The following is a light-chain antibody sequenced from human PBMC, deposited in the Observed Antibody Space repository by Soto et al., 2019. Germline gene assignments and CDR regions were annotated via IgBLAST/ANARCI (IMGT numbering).Light chain of an antibody. J-gene: IGKJ5*01. CDR3: QQGYSSPAT. CDR2: GAS. V-gene: IGKV1-39*01. Sequence: DIQMTQSPTVLSASVGDKVNITCRASQSIGKHLNWYQQKPGKAPKFLIYGASTLQNGVPSRFTGSGSGTDFTLTVNSLQAEDFATYYCQQGYSSPATFGQGTRLENK. CDR1: QSIGKH.